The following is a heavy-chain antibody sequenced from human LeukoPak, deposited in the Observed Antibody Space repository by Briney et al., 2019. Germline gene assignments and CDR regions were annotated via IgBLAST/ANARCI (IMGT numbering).Heavy chain of an antibody. CDR2: IDHNGKS. CDR1: GGSFSGYY. D-gene: IGHD2-21*01. V-gene: IGHV4-34*01. J-gene: IGHJ5*02. CDR3: ARLASAYCDGGSCYLLGDRFDP. Sequence: SETLSLTCAVYGGSFSGYYWGWIRQPPGKGLEWIGDIDHNGKSNFNPSLKSRVSISLDTSKNQFSLKLNSVAAADSATYYCARLASAYCDGGSCYLLGDRFDPWGQGTLVTVSS.